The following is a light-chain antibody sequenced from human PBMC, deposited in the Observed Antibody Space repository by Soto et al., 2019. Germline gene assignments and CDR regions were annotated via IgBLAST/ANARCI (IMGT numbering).Light chain of an antibody. V-gene: IGLV2-14*01. J-gene: IGLJ1*01. Sequence: QSALTQPGSVSGSPGQSITISCTGTSRDVGGYNYVSWYQQHPGKAPKLMIYDVSNRPSGVSNRFSGSKSGNTASLTISGLQAEDEGDYYCSSYTSSSTLVFGTGTKLTVL. CDR2: DVS. CDR3: SSYTSSSTLV. CDR1: SRDVGGYNY.